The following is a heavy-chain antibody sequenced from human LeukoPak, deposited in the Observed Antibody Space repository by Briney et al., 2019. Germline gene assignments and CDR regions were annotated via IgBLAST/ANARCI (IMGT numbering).Heavy chain of an antibody. D-gene: IGHD6-13*01. V-gene: IGHV3-7*01. CDR2: IKQDESEK. Sequence: GGSLRLSCAASGFTFSSYWMSWVRQAPGKGLEWVANIKQDESEKYYVDSVKGRFTISRDNAKNSLYLQMNSLRAEDTAIYYCARDWITYSTRWYVSAFDSWGQGTLVTVSS. J-gene: IGHJ4*02. CDR3: ARDWITYSTRWYVSAFDS. CDR1: GFTFSSYW.